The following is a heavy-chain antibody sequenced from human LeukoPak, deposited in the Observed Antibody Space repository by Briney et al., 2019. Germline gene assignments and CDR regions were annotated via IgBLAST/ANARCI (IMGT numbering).Heavy chain of an antibody. CDR2: ISGSGGST. V-gene: IGHV3-23*01. CDR1: GFTFSSYA. CDR3: AKRMPISPGSFDY. D-gene: IGHD1-14*01. Sequence: PGGSLRLSCAASGFTFSSYAMNWVRQAPGKGLEWVSAISGSGGSTYYADSVKGRFTISRDNSKNTLYLQMNSLRAEDAAVYYCAKRMPISPGSFDYWGQGTLVTVST. J-gene: IGHJ4*02.